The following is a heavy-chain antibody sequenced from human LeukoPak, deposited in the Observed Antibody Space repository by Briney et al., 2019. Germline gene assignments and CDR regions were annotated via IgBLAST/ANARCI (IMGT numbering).Heavy chain of an antibody. CDR1: GFSLSTSGVG. CDR3: AHRQGYGDYEDY. CDR2: IYWDDDK. J-gene: IGHJ4*02. V-gene: IGHV2-5*02. Sequence: SGPTLVNPTQTLTLTCTFSGFSLSTSGVGVGWIRQPPGKALEWLALIYWDDDKRYSPSLKSRLTITKDTSKNQVVLTMTNSGPVDTATYYCAHRQGYGDYEDYWGQGTLVTVSS. D-gene: IGHD4-17*01.